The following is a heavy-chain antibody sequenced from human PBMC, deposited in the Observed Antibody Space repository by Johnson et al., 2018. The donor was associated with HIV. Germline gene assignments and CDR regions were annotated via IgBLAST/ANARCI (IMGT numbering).Heavy chain of an antibody. J-gene: IGHJ3*02. Sequence: QVQLVESGGGVVQPGRSLRLSCAASGFTFSSYAMHWVRQAPGKGLEWVAVISYDESNEYYADSVKGRFTISRDNSKNTLYLQMSGLRVEDTAVYYCMTDILTGYYNPDGFDIWGQGTMVTVSS. CDR2: ISYDESNE. D-gene: IGHD3-9*01. CDR3: MTDILTGYYNPDGFDI. V-gene: IGHV3-30*04. CDR1: GFTFSSYA.